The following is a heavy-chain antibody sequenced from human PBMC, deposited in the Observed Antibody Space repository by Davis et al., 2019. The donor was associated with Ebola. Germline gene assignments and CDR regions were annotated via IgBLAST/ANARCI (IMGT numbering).Heavy chain of an antibody. CDR1: GFTFSSYS. D-gene: IGHD6-13*01. CDR3: ARAPGVAAAGNNWFDP. V-gene: IGHV3-48*02. J-gene: IGHJ5*02. Sequence: GESLKISCAASGFTFSSYSMNWVRQAPGKGLEWVSYISSSSSTIYYADSVKGRFTISRDNAKNSLYLQMNSLRDEDTAVYYCARAPGVAAAGNNWFDPWGQGTLVTVSS. CDR2: ISSSSSTI.